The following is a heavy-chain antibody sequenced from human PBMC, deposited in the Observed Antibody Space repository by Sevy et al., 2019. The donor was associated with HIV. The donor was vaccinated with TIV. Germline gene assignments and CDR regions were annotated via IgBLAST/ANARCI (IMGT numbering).Heavy chain of an antibody. D-gene: IGHD2-8*01. V-gene: IGHV3-23*01. CDR2: LYFGCGEI. CDR3: AREGCTKPHDY. CDR1: GFTFSKYS. Sequence: GGSLRLSCAASGFTFSKYSMSWVRQPPGKGLEWVSNLYFGCGEINYADSVKGRFTISRDNSKSSVYLQMNNLRAEDTAVYYCAREGCTKPHDYWGQGTLVTVSS. J-gene: IGHJ4*02.